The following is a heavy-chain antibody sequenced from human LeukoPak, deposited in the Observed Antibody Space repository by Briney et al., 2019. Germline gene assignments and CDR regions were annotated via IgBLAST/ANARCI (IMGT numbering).Heavy chain of an antibody. Sequence: GGSLRLSCAASGFTFSSYWMHWVRRAPGKGLVWVSRIDTDGSSTIYADSVKGRFTISRDNAKNTLYLQMNSLRAEDTAVYYCTRGYVGIDYWGQGTLVTVSS. CDR2: IDTDGSST. V-gene: IGHV3-74*01. J-gene: IGHJ4*02. D-gene: IGHD5-12*01. CDR1: GFTFSSYW. CDR3: TRGYVGIDY.